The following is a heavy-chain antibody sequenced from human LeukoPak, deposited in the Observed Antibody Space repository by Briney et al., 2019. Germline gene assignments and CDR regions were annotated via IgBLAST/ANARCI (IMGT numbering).Heavy chain of an antibody. Sequence: PGGSLRLSCAASGFTFSDYYMSWIRQAPGKGLEWVSYISSSGSTIYYADSVKGRFTISRDNAKNSLYLQMNSLRAEDTAVYYCARDPVVGATTYYYMDVWGKGTTVTASS. J-gene: IGHJ6*03. CDR1: GFTFSDYY. V-gene: IGHV3-11*01. D-gene: IGHD1-26*01. CDR2: ISSSGSTI. CDR3: ARDPVVGATTYYYMDV.